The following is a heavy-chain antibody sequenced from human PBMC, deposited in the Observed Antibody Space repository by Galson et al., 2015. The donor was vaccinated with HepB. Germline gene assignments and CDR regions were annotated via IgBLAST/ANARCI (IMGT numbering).Heavy chain of an antibody. CDR3: ARAPSIAAPDWFDP. D-gene: IGHD6-6*01. J-gene: IGHJ5*02. CDR1: GGSISSSYY. CDR2: VSYSGST. Sequence: SETLSLTCTVSGGSISSSYYWTWIRQAPGRGLEWIGFVSYSGSTNYNPPLRSRITISVDTSRNQFSLKLRSVTAADTAVYYCARAPSIAAPDWFDPWGRGTLVTVSS. V-gene: IGHV4-59*01.